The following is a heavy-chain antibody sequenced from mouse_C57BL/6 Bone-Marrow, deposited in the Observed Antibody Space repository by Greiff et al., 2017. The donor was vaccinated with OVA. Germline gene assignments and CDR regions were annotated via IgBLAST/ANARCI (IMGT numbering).Heavy chain of an antibody. CDR1: GYTFTDYN. CDR3: ARRAVTTVVAHWYFDV. D-gene: IGHD1-1*01. Sequence: EVKLQQSGPELVKPGASVKIPCKASGYTFTDYNMDWVKQSHGKSLEWIGDINPNNGGTIYNQKFKGKATLTVDKSSSTAYMALRSLTSEDTAVYYCARRAVTTVVAHWYFDVWGTGTTVTVSS. CDR2: INPNNGGT. J-gene: IGHJ1*03. V-gene: IGHV1-18*01.